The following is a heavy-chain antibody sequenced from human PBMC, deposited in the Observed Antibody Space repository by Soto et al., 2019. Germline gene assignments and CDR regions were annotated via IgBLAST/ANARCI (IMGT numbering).Heavy chain of an antibody. J-gene: IGHJ4*02. CDR1: GDTFNFYT. V-gene: IGHV1-69*02. CDR3: AKSFGSGYRAFDY. Sequence: QVQLVQSGAEVKKPGSSLRVSCKSSGDTFNFYTINWVRQAPGLGLEWLGRIIPYLSVSNYAQKFQGRVTITADKTTNTADMEVRSLRSEDTAMYYCAKSFGSGYRAFDYWGQEALVTVSS. D-gene: IGHD3-10*01. CDR2: IIPYLSVS.